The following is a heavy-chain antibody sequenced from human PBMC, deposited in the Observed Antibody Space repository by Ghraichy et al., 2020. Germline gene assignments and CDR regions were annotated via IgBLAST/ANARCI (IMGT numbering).Heavy chain of an antibody. CDR2: IYYSGST. Sequence: SETLSLTCTVSGGSISSYYWSWIRQPPGKGLEWIGYIYYSGSTNYNPSLKSRVTISVDTSKNQFSLKLSSVTAADTAVYYCARDREKPGGIAAAVTGVYYYGMDVWGQGTTVTVSS. V-gene: IGHV4-59*01. J-gene: IGHJ6*02. CDR3: ARDREKPGGIAAAVTGVYYYGMDV. D-gene: IGHD6-13*01. CDR1: GGSISSYY.